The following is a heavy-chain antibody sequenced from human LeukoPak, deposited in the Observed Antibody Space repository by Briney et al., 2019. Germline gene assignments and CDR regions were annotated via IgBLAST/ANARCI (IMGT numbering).Heavy chain of an antibody. Sequence: PSETLSLTCTVSGGSISSYYWSWIRQPPGKGLEWIGYIYYSGSTNYNPSLKSRVTISVDTSKNQFSLKLSSVTAADTAVYYCARLEGGYGDYVLPPDYWGQGTLVTVSS. D-gene: IGHD4-17*01. CDR1: GGSISSYY. CDR3: ARLEGGYGDYVLPPDY. J-gene: IGHJ4*02. CDR2: IYYSGST. V-gene: IGHV4-59*01.